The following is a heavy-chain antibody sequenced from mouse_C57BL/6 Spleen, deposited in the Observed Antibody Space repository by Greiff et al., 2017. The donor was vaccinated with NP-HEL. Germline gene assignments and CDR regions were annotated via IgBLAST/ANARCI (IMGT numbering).Heavy chain of an antibody. CDR2: IDPSDSYT. J-gene: IGHJ4*01. CDR1: GYTFTSYW. D-gene: IGHD2-9*01. V-gene: IGHV1-50*01. CDR3: ARSLLWLRRREDY. Sequence: QVQLQQPGAELVKPGASVKLSCKASGYTFTSYWMQWVKQRPGQGLEWIGEIDPSDSYTNYNQKFKGKATLTVDTYTSTAYMQLSSLTSEDSAVYYCARSLLWLRRREDYWGQGTSVTVSS.